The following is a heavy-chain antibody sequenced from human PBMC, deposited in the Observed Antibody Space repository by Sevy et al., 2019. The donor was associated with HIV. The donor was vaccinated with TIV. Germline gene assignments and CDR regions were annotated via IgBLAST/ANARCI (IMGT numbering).Heavy chain of an antibody. CDR1: GFTFSSYG. CDR3: ARDPSSGWDHGGYFDY. V-gene: IGHV3-48*02. CDR2: ISSSSSTI. J-gene: IGHJ4*02. D-gene: IGHD6-19*01. Sequence: GGSLRLSCAASGFTFSSYGMNWVRQAPGKGLEWVSYISSSSSTIYYADSVKGRFTISRDNAKNSLYLQMNSLRDEDTAVYYCARDPSSGWDHGGYFDYWGQGTLVTVSS.